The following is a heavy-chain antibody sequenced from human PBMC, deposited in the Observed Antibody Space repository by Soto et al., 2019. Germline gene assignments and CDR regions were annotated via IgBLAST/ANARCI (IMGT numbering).Heavy chain of an antibody. D-gene: IGHD3-10*01. CDR1: GYTFTSYG. CDR3: ARGRYGEY. Sequence: QVHLVQSGAEVKKPGASVKVSCKASGYTFTSYGITWVRQAPGQGLELMGWISAHNGNTDYAQKLQGRVIVTRDTSTRTAYMELRSLISDDTAGYYCARGRYGEYWGQGALVTVSS. J-gene: IGHJ4*02. CDR2: ISAHNGNT. V-gene: IGHV1-18*01.